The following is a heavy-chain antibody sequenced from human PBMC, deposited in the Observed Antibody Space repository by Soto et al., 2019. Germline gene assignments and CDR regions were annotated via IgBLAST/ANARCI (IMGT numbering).Heavy chain of an antibody. D-gene: IGHD3-22*01. CDR1: GGSISSGGYS. Sequence: QLLLQGSDSGLVKPSQTLSLTCAVAGGSISSGGYSWSWIRQPPGKGLEWIGYIYHTGSTYYNPSLKSRVTISIDRSKNQFSLNLSSVTAADTAVYYCARGHYYDRTGDRVDAFDIWGQGTVVTVSS. V-gene: IGHV4-30-2*01. CDR3: ARGHYYDRTGDRVDAFDI. CDR2: IYHTGST. J-gene: IGHJ3*02.